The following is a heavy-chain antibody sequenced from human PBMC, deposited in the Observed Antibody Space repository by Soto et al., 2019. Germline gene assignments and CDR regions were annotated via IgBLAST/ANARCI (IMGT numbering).Heavy chain of an antibody. V-gene: IGHV1-46*01. CDR2: INPHGGST. J-gene: IGHJ5*02. Sequence: ASVKVSCKAPGDTFTSYYLNWVRQAPGQGLEWMGVINPHGGSTKYPQKVQGRITMTRDTSRRTVYMELSSLRSHDTAIYYCARSSGGNFGIIIEGSNWFDPWGQGTLVTVSS. D-gene: IGHD3-3*01. CDR1: GDTFTSYY. CDR3: ARSSGGNFGIIIEGSNWFDP.